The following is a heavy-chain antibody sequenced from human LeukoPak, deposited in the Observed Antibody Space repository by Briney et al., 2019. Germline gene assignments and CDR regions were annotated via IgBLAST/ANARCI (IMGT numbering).Heavy chain of an antibody. V-gene: IGHV4-39*07. J-gene: IGHJ3*02. CDR3: ARDIVVVPAAKEAFDI. CDR1: GGSISSSSYY. CDR2: IYTSGST. Sequence: SETLSLTCTVSGGSISSSSYYWGWIRQPPGKGLEWIGRIYTSGSTNYNPSLKSRVTMSVDTSKNQFSLKLSSVTAADTAVYYCARDIVVVPAAKEAFDIWGQGTMVTVSS. D-gene: IGHD2-2*01.